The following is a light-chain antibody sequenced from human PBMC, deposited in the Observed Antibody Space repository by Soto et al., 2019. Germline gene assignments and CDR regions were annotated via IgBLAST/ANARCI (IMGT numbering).Light chain of an antibody. CDR2: EVS. CDR3: SSYTSRSNLVV. CDR1: SSDIGGYNY. Sequence: QSALTQPASVSGSPGQSITIFCTGTSSDIGGYNYVSWYQHHPGKVPKLMIYEVSNRPSGVSDRFSGSKSGNTASLTISGLQDEDEADYYCSSYTSRSNLVVFGGGTKLTVL. V-gene: IGLV2-14*01. J-gene: IGLJ2*01.